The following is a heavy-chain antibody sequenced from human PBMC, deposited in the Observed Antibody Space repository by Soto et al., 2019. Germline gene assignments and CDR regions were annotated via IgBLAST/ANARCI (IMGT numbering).Heavy chain of an antibody. V-gene: IGHV4-31*03. CDR3: ARVGRSTTPLGAFDV. CDR1: GNSIATGAYY. Sequence: QVQLQESGPGLVEPSQTLSLTCTVSGNSIATGAYYWSWIRQHPGKGLEWIGYISYSVSAYYNPSLKSRLTISVDMSKNQFSVMLTTFTAADTAVYYCARVGRSTTPLGAFDVWGPGTMVTVYS. D-gene: IGHD2-2*01. J-gene: IGHJ3*01. CDR2: ISYSVSA.